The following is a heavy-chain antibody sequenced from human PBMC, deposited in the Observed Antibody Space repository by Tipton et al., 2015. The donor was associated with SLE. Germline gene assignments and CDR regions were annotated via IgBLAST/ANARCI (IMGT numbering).Heavy chain of an antibody. D-gene: IGHD2-2*01. CDR3: AREGIYCSTTDCYPWDFQH. CDR1: GDSISSSTYY. CDR2: MYFSGST. J-gene: IGHJ1*01. Sequence: TLSLTCTVSGDSISSSTYYWGWIRQPPGKGLEWIGNMYFSGSTYYSPSLKGRVTISVDTSRNQFSLQVSSVTAADTAVYYCAREGIYCSTTDCYPWDFQHWGQGTLVNVS. V-gene: IGHV4-39*07.